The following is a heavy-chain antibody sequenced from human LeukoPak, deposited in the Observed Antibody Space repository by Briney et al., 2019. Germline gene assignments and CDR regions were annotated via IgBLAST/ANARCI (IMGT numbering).Heavy chain of an antibody. Sequence: GASVKVSCKASGYTFTGYYMHWVRQAPGQGLEWMGWINPNSGGTNYAQKFQGRVTMTRDTSISTAYMELSRLRSDDTAVYYCARGQRYAYSSGRPTRLGYWGQGTLVTVSS. D-gene: IGHD6-19*01. CDR1: GYTFTGYY. CDR2: INPNSGGT. V-gene: IGHV1-2*02. CDR3: ARGQRYAYSSGRPTRLGY. J-gene: IGHJ4*02.